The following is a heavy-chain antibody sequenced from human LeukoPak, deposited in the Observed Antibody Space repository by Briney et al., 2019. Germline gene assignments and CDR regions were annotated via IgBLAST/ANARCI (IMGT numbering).Heavy chain of an antibody. Sequence: SETLSLTCTVSGGSVSSGSYYWSWIRQPPGKGLEWIGYIYYSGSTNYNPSLKSRVTISVDTSKNQFSLKLSSVTAADTAVYYCARLNYGDFRDTYYFDYWGQGTLVTVSS. CDR1: GGSVSSGSYY. CDR3: ARLNYGDFRDTYYFDY. V-gene: IGHV4-61*01. J-gene: IGHJ4*02. D-gene: IGHD4-17*01. CDR2: IYYSGST.